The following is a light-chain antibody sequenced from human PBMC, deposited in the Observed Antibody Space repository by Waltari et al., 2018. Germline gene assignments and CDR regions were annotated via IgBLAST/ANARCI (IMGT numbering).Light chain of an antibody. Sequence: QSALTQPASVSGSPGQSITIPCSGSRSDVGDYNYDSWYQQHPGKAPKLLIYAVSKRHSGASNRFSGSKSGNTASLTLSGLQAEDEADYYCSSFTSKRTVVFGGGTKVTVL. J-gene: IGLJ3*02. CDR2: AVS. CDR1: RSDVGDYNY. CDR3: SSFTSKRTVV. V-gene: IGLV2-14*03.